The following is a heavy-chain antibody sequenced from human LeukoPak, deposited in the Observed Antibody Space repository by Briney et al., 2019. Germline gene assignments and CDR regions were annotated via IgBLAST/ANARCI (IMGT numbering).Heavy chain of an antibody. V-gene: IGHV1-58*02. CDR1: GFTFATST. J-gene: IGHJ6*02. Sequence: SVKVSCKASGFTFATSTMQWVRQARGQRLEWMGWIVVGSGHTNYAQKFQQRVTITRDMSTSTAYIYLSSLTSEDTALYYCAATPTVTTGSTYYGMDIWGQGTTVTVSS. D-gene: IGHD4-17*01. CDR3: AATPTVTTGSTYYGMDI. CDR2: IVVGSGHT.